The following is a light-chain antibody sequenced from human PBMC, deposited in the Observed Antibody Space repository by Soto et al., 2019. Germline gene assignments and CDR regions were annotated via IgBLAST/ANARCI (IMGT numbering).Light chain of an antibody. V-gene: IGLV1-40*01. CDR2: DNS. J-gene: IGLJ2*01. CDR1: SSNIGAGFD. CDR3: QSYDSRLSAVV. Sequence: QSVLTQPPSVSGAPGQRVTISCTGNSSNIGAGFDVHWYQQLPGTAPKLLIYDNSNRPSGVPDRFSGSNSGTSASLAITGLQAEDGTDYYCQSYDSRLSAVVFGGGTKLTVL.